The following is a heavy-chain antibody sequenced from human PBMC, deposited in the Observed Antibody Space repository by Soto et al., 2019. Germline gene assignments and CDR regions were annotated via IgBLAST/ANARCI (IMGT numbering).Heavy chain of an antibody. D-gene: IGHD6-13*01. V-gene: IGHV3-21*06. CDR3: ATDGAAGAVMGV. CDR2: ISSGGEYI. CDR1: GLIFSNYG. J-gene: IGHJ6*02. Sequence: GGSLRLSCTASGLIFSNYGMNWVRQAAGKRPEWVSSISSGGEYIDYADSVKGRLTISRDNANNILYLQLTSLGVEDTAVYYCATDGAAGAVMGVWGQGTTVPSP.